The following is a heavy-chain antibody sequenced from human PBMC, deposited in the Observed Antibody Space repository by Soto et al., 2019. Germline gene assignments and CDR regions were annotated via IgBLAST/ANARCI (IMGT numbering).Heavy chain of an antibody. CDR1: GGSFSGYY. Sequence: QVQLQQWGAGLLKPSETLSLTCAVYGGSFSGYYWSWIRQPPGKGLEWIGEINHSGSTNYNPSLKRRVTISVDTSKNHFPLKLSSVTAAATAVYYCARLPVPYSSSYAQDYWGQGTLVTVSS. CDR2: INHSGST. J-gene: IGHJ4*02. V-gene: IGHV4-34*01. D-gene: IGHD6-13*01. CDR3: ARLPVPYSSSYAQDY.